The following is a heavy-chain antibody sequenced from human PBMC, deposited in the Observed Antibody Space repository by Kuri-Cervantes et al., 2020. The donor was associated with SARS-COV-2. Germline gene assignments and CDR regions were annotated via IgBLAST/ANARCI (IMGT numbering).Heavy chain of an antibody. CDR2: IYYSGST. J-gene: IGHJ4*02. CDR3: ARDRSSSGYSDY. CDR1: GGSVSSGSYY. D-gene: IGHD3-22*01. V-gene: IGHV4-61*01. Sequence: GSLRLSCTVSGGSVSSGSYYWSWIRQPPGKGLEWIGYIYYSGSTNYNPSLKSRVTISVDTSKNQFSLKLSSVTAADTAVYYCARDRSSSGYSDYWGQGTLVTVSS.